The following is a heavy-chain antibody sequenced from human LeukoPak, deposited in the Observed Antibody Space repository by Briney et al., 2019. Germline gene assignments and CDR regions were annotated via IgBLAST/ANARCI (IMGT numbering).Heavy chain of an antibody. Sequence: PGGSLRLSCAPSGFTFDDYAMHWVRQAPGKGLEWVSLISGDGGSTYYADSVKGRFTIHRDNSKNSLYLQMNSLRTEDTALYYCAKDSLLWFGEPTFIDYWGQGTLVTVSS. CDR1: GFTFDDYA. CDR2: ISGDGGST. J-gene: IGHJ4*02. CDR3: AKDSLLWFGEPTFIDY. V-gene: IGHV3-43*02. D-gene: IGHD3-10*01.